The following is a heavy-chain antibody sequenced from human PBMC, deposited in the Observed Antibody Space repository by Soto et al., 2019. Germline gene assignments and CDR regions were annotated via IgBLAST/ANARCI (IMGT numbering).Heavy chain of an antibody. J-gene: IGHJ4*02. Sequence: PSETLSLTCTVSGGSVSSGSYYWSWIRQPPGKRLEWIGYIYYSGSTNYNPSLKSRVTISVDTSKNQFSLKLSSVTAADTAVYFCARGPRMITFGGVIVRGSNLWYYFDYWGQGTLVTVSS. CDR2: IYYSGST. CDR1: GGSVSSGSYY. D-gene: IGHD3-16*02. CDR3: ARGPRMITFGGVIVRGSNLWYYFDY. V-gene: IGHV4-61*01.